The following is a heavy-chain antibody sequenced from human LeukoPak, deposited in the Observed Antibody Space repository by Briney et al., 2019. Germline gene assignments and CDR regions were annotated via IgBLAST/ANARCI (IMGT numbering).Heavy chain of an antibody. Sequence: SETLSLTCTVFGASISDYYWTWIRQPPGKGLEWIGYIFYSESTNYNPSLKSRVTISLDTSKNQFSLKLSSVTAADTAVYYCAREEGGNDWFDPWGQGTLVTVSS. V-gene: IGHV4-59*12. CDR2: IFYSEST. CDR1: GASISDYY. J-gene: IGHJ5*02. D-gene: IGHD1-1*01. CDR3: AREEGGNDWFDP.